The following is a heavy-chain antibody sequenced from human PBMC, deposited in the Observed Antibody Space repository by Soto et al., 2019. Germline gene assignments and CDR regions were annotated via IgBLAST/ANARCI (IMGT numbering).Heavy chain of an antibody. CDR2: IYYSGST. J-gene: IGHJ5*01. Sequence: PSETLSLTCTVSGDSVTSGNYYWSWIRQPPGKGLEWIGHIYYSGSTNYSPSLKSRVTISLDTSNNQFSLKVTSVTGENPAVYYCAMISVDTYIIYWLDTWGEGTLVTASS. CDR1: GDSVTSGNYY. D-gene: IGHD3-10*01. V-gene: IGHV4-61*01. CDR3: AMISVDTYIIYWLDT.